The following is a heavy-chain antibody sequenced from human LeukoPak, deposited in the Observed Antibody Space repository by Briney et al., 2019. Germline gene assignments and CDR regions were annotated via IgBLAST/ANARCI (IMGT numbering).Heavy chain of an antibody. CDR3: ALAPMPTVTSFDY. V-gene: IGHV3-48*03. D-gene: IGHD4-17*01. J-gene: IGHJ4*02. CDR2: ISSSGSTI. CDR1: GFTFSSYE. Sequence: GGSLKLSCAASGFTFSSYEMNWVRQAPGKGLDWVSYISSSGSTIYYADPVKGRFTISRDNAKNSLYLQMNSLRAEDTAVYYCALAPMPTVTSFDYWGQGTLVTVSS.